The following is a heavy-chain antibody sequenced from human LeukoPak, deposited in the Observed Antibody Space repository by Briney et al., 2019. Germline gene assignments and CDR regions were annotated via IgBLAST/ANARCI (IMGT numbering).Heavy chain of an antibody. CDR3: ARGLRAGTYDSSGYYGYYYYMDV. Sequence: SETLSLTCTVSGGSISNYYWSWIRQPAGKGLEWIGHISTSGSTNYNPSLKSRVTISIDNSNNQFSLKMTSATAADTAVYYCARGLRAGTYDSSGYYGYYYYMDVWGKGTTVTVSS. J-gene: IGHJ6*03. V-gene: IGHV4-4*07. D-gene: IGHD3-22*01. CDR1: GGSISNYY. CDR2: ISTSGST.